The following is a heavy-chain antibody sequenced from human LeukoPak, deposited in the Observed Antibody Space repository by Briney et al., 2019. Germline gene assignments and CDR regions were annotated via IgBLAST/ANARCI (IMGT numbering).Heavy chain of an antibody. CDR2: ISGSGGST. CDR3: ARDWARCGAGCYSRADAFDI. CDR1: GFTFSSYA. Sequence: QTGGSLRLSCAASGFTFSSYAMSWVRQAPGKGLEWVSAISGSGGSTYYANSVRGRFTISRDNSKNTLYLQMNSLEVEDTAIYYCARDWARCGAGCYSRADAFDIWGQGTMVTVSS. J-gene: IGHJ3*02. V-gene: IGHV3-23*01. D-gene: IGHD2-21*02.